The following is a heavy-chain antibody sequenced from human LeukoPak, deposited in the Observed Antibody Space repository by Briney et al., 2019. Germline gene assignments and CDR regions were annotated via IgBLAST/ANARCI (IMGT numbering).Heavy chain of an antibody. Sequence: GSSVKVSCKTSGGSFSNYIITWVRQAPGQGLEWMGGIVPLFATPHYAQKYQGGLTIITGEPTSTAYMELSSLTSEDTAVYYCASRNDILTGYYPNSWGQGTLVVVSS. D-gene: IGHD3-9*01. CDR2: IVPLFATP. CDR3: ASRNDILTGYYPNS. V-gene: IGHV1-69*05. CDR1: GGSFSNYI. J-gene: IGHJ4*02.